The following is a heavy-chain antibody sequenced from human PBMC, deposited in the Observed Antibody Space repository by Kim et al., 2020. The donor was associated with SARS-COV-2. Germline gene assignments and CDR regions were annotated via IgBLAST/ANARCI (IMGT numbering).Heavy chain of an antibody. J-gene: IGHJ5*02. D-gene: IGHD3-10*01. Sequence: DSVKGRFTISRDNAKNSLYLQMNSLRAEDTAVYYCARGRIGYYYGSGSYHWGQGTLVTVSS. CDR3: ARGRIGYYYGSGSYH. V-gene: IGHV3-7*01.